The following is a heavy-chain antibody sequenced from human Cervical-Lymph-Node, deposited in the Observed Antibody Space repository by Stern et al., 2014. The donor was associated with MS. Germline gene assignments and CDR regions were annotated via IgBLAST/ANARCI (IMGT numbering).Heavy chain of an antibody. V-gene: IGHV1-69*06. J-gene: IGHJ4*02. D-gene: IGHD1-26*01. Sequence: VQLLQSGAEVKKPGSSVKVSCKASGGTFSSSAISWVRQAPGQGLEWMGGIIPIFGTTKYAQKVQDRVTITADKYTTKVYLELISLRSEDTAMYYCARDLGVGPTAYWGQGTLVTVSS. CDR3: ARDLGVGPTAY. CDR1: GGTFSSSA. CDR2: IIPIFGTT.